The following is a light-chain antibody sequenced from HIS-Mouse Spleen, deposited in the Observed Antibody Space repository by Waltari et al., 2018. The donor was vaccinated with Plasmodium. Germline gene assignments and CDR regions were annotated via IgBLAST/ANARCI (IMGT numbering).Light chain of an antibody. CDR1: ALPKPY. CDR2: KDS. Sequence: SYELTQPPSGSVSPGQTARITCSGDALPKPYAYWYQQKPGQAPVLVIYKDSERPSGIPERFSGSSSGTTVTLTISGVQAEDEADYYCQSADSSGTYVFGTGTKVTVL. CDR3: QSADSSGTYV. J-gene: IGLJ1*01. V-gene: IGLV3-25*03.